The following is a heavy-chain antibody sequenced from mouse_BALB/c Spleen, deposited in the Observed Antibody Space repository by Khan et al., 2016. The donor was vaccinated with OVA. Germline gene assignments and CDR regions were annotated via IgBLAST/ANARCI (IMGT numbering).Heavy chain of an antibody. CDR3: ARRGYDYGRGALFAY. CDR1: DFSLDNYS. D-gene: IGHD2-4*01. J-gene: IGHJ3*01. Sequence: QMQLKQSGPGLVAPSQSLSITCTVSDFSLDNYSIHWIRQSPGKGLEWLGVIWSAGSTDYNAAFISRLTITKDNSRSQVFFQVNSLQPNDTAIYYCARRGYDYGRGALFAYWGQGTLVTVSA. V-gene: IGHV2-2*02. CDR2: IWSAGST.